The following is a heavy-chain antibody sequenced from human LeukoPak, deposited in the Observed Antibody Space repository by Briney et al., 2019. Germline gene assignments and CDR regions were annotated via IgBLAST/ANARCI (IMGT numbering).Heavy chain of an antibody. V-gene: IGHV1-69*04. D-gene: IGHD3-10*01. J-gene: IGHJ3*02. CDR1: GGTFSSYA. CDR2: IIPILGIA. Sequence: ASVKVSCKASGGTFSSYAISWVRQAPGQGLEWMGRIIPILGIANYAQKFQGRVTITADKSTSTAYMELSSLRSEDTAVYYCARSRITMVRGVFDDAFDIWGQGTMVTVSS. CDR3: ARSRITMVRGVFDDAFDI.